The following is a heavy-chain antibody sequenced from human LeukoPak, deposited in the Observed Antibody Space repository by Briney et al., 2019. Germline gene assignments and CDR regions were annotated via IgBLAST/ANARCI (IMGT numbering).Heavy chain of an antibody. CDR1: GFTFSSYA. J-gene: IGHJ4*02. CDR2: ISGSGDNT. D-gene: IGHD4-17*01. CDR3: AKGRGTAVTSAANY. V-gene: IGHV3-23*01. Sequence: GGSLRLSCAASGFTFSSYAMSWVRQAPGKGLEWVSSISGSGDNTCYADSVNDRFSISRDNSKTTVSLQMNSLRAEDTAVYYCAKGRGTAVTSAANYWGQGTLVTVSS.